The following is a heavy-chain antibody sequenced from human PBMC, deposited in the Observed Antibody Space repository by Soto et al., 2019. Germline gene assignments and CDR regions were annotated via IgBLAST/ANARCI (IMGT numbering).Heavy chain of an antibody. J-gene: IGHJ6*02. D-gene: IGHD4-4*01. CDR1: GCPFISYA. Sequence: GXSVKVSCKAAGCPFISYAISWGRQAPGQGLEWMGGIIPIFGTANYAQKFQGRVTITADESTSTAYMELSSLRSEDTAVYYCATDLQELRRNGMDVWGQGTTVTVSS. CDR3: ATDLQELRRNGMDV. CDR2: IIPIFGTA. V-gene: IGHV1-69*13.